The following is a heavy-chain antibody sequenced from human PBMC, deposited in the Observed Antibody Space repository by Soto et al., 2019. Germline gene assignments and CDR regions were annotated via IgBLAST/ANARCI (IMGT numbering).Heavy chain of an antibody. CDR1: GFTFSNAW. D-gene: IGHD4-17*01. CDR2: IKSKTDGGTT. V-gene: IGHV3-15*01. CDR3: TTSTVTTSTFDY. J-gene: IGHJ4*02. Sequence: EVQLVESGGGLVKLGGSLRLSCAASGFTFSNAWMSWVRQAPGKGLEWVGRIKSKTDGGTTDYAAPVKGRFTISRDDSKNTLYLQMNSLKTEDTAVYYCTTSTVTTSTFDYWGQGTLVTVSS.